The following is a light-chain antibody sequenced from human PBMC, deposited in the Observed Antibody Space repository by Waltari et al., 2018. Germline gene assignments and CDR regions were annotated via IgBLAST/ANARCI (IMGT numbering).Light chain of an antibody. Sequence: LGLTQSPSASASLGASVKITCSLPGEYSAYAIAWHQQQPLKGPRYLMTVNGDGGHKKGDGIPERFSGSSSDLDRYLIISRLQSDDEADYFCQTWGTGIQVFGSGTKLTVL. J-gene: IGLJ3*02. V-gene: IGLV4-69*01. CDR2: VNGDGGH. CDR1: GEYSAYA. CDR3: QTWGTGIQV.